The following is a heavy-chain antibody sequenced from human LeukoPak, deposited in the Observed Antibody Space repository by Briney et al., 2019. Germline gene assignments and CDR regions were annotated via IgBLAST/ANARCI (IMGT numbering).Heavy chain of an antibody. D-gene: IGHD6-13*01. J-gene: IGHJ4*02. CDR2: ISYDGSNK. CDR3: ARAVRQHLYNY. V-gene: IGHV3-30*03. Sequence: GGSLRLSCAASGFTFSSYCMHWVRQAPGKGLEWVAVISYDGSNKYYADSVKGRFTISRDNSKNTLYLQMNSLRAEDTAVYYCARAVRQHLYNYWGQGTLVTVSS. CDR1: GFTFSSYC.